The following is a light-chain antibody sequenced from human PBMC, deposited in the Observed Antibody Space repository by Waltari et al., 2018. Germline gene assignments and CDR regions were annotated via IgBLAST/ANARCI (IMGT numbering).Light chain of an antibody. J-gene: IGKJ2*01. CDR1: QDISRDFARYQQRPAQAPRD. V-gene: IGKV3-15*01. CDR2: VAS. Sequence: EILMTQSAANLSVSPGERATLSCRASQDISRDFARYQQRPAQAPRDLAWYQQKPGQAPRLLLYVASTRATGFPAGFSGSESGTEFTLTISSLQSEDFAAYYCQQYNDWPYTFGQGTKLEGK. CDR3: QQYNDWPYT.